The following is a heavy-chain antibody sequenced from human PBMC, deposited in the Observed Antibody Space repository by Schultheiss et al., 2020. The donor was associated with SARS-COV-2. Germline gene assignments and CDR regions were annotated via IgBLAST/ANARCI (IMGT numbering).Heavy chain of an antibody. J-gene: IGHJ3*02. Sequence: GGSLRLSCAASGFTFSSYSMNWVRQAPGKGLEWVSSISSSSSYIYYADSVKGRFTISRDNAKNSLYLQMNSLRAEDTAVYYCARDIVATIFLNAFDIWGQGTMVTVSS. CDR3: ARDIVATIFLNAFDI. D-gene: IGHD5-12*01. CDR1: GFTFSSYS. V-gene: IGHV3-21*01. CDR2: ISSSSSYI.